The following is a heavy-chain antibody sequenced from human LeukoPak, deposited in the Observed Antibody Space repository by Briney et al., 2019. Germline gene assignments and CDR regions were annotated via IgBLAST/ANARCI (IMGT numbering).Heavy chain of an antibody. CDR2: IYHSGST. D-gene: IGHD6-19*01. J-gene: IGHJ4*02. Sequence: PSETLSLTCAVSGGSISSGGYSWSWIRQPPGKGLEWIGYIYHSGSTYYNPSLKSRVTISVDTSKNQFSLKLSSVTAADTAVYYCARVQSGWYSDYWGQGTLVTVSS. CDR3: ARVQSGWYSDY. CDR1: GGSISSGGYS. V-gene: IGHV4-30-2*01.